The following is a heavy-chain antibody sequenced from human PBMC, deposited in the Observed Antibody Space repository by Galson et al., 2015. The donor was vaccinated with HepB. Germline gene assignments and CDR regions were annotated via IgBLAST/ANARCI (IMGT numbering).Heavy chain of an antibody. J-gene: IGHJ4*02. V-gene: IGHV3-30-3*01. CDR3: ARDGVAGAGGDF. D-gene: IGHD6-19*01. CDR2: ITYDGINK. Sequence: SLRLSCAASGFIFSSYAMHWFRQAPGKGLEWVTVITYDGINKYYADSVKGRFTISRDDSKNTLYLQMNSLTAEDTAVYYCARDGVAGAGGDFWGQGTLVTVSS. CDR1: GFIFSSYA.